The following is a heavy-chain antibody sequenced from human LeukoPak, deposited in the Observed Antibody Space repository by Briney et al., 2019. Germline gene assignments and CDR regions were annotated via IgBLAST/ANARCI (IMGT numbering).Heavy chain of an antibody. CDR1: GFTFSSSA. D-gene: IGHD6-13*01. CDR2: INHSGST. CDR3: ARRTKYSSSWTPSYYFDY. Sequence: GSLRLSCAASGFTFSSSAMSWIRQPPGKGLEWIGEINHSGSTNYNPSLKSRVTISVDTSKNQFSLKLSSVTAADTAVYYCARRTKYSSSWTPSYYFDYWGQGTLVTVSS. V-gene: IGHV4-34*01. J-gene: IGHJ4*02.